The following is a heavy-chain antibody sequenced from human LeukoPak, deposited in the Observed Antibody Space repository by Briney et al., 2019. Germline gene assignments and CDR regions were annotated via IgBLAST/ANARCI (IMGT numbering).Heavy chain of an antibody. D-gene: IGHD3-22*01. CDR3: ARDREGYDDRGYYQLRYFDY. V-gene: IGHV1-2*02. CDR2: INPNGGGT. Sequence: GASVKVSCKASGYTFTDYYMHWVRQSPGQGLEWMGWINPNGGGTNYAQKFQGRVTMTRDTSISTAYMELSRLRSDDTAVYYCARDREGYDDRGYYQLRYFDYWGQGTPVTVSS. CDR1: GYTFTDYY. J-gene: IGHJ4*02.